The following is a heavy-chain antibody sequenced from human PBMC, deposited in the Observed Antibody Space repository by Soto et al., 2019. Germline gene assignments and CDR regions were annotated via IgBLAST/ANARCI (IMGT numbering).Heavy chain of an antibody. D-gene: IGHD6-13*01. CDR3: ARSGHGSSWFNWFDP. J-gene: IGHJ5*02. Sequence: SVKVSCKASGYTFTGYYMHWVRQAPGQGLEWMGWINPNSGGTNYAQKFQGWVTMTRDTSISTAYMELSRLRSDDTAVYYCARSGHGSSWFNWFDPWGQGTLVTVSS. V-gene: IGHV1-2*04. CDR2: INPNSGGT. CDR1: GYTFTGYY.